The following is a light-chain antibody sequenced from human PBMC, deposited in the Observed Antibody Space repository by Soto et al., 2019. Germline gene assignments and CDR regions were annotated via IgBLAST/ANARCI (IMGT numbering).Light chain of an antibody. CDR3: SSYTSSSTEV. CDR2: DVN. Sequence: QSALTQPASVSGSPGQSITISCTGTSSDVGGYDFVSWYQQHPGKAPKLMIYDVNNWPSGISNRFSGSKSGNTASLTISGLQAEDEADYYCSSYTSSSTEVFGGGTKLTVL. J-gene: IGLJ2*01. V-gene: IGLV2-14*01. CDR1: SSDVGGYDF.